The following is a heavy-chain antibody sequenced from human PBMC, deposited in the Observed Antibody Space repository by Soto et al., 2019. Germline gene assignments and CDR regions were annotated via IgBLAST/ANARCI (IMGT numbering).Heavy chain of an antibody. J-gene: IGHJ6*02. Sequence: QVQLQESGPGLVKPSETLSLTCTVSGGSISTDYWSWIRQPPGKRLEYIGFIDYGGSTNYNTSLESRVTISPDTSKNQFSLKLSSVTAADTAVYYCARGEWFLRGYGMDVWGRGTTVTVS. CDR3: ARGEWFLRGYGMDV. V-gene: IGHV4-59*01. CDR1: GGSISTDY. D-gene: IGHD3-3*01. CDR2: IDYGGST.